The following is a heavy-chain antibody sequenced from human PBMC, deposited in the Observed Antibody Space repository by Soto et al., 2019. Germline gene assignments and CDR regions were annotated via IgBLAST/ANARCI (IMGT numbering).Heavy chain of an antibody. CDR2: IFYSGST. Sequence: QLQLQESGPGLVKPSETLSLTCTVSSGSISSTIYSWDWIRQPPGKGLEWIGSIFYSGSTYYNPSLKSRVTISVDTSKYQFSLTLTSVTAADTAVYYCARQCRGVTCHWCVPWGQGTLVTVSS. CDR1: SGSISSTIYS. CDR3: ARQCRGVTCHWCVP. D-gene: IGHD2-15*01. V-gene: IGHV4-39*01. J-gene: IGHJ5*02.